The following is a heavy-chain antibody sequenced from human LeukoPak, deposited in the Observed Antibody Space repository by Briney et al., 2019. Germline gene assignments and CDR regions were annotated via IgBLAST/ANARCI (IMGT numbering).Heavy chain of an antibody. CDR3: ARTNTVYGDFDY. D-gene: IGHD4-17*01. CDR2: IFPDGRT. J-gene: IGHJ4*02. V-gene: IGHV3-53*01. CDR1: GLTVTDNY. Sequence: GGSLRLSCSASGLTVTDNYMSWVRQAPGKGLEWVSVIFPDGRTYHSDFLKGRITISRDKSKNTVLLQINRLSAEDTALYHCARTNTVYGDFDYWGEGVLVTVSS.